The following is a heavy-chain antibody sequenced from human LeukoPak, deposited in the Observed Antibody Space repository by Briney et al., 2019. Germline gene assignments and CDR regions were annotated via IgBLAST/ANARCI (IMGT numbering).Heavy chain of an antibody. CDR1: GYTLTELS. J-gene: IGHJ6*02. CDR3: ATGVAAAGPYYYYYGMDV. V-gene: IGHV1-24*01. D-gene: IGHD6-13*01. CDR2: FDPEDGET. Sequence: ASVKVSCKVSGYTLTELSMHWVRRAPGKGLEWMGGFDPEDGETIYAQKFQGRVTMTEDTSTDTAYMELSSLRSEDTAVYYCATGVAAAGPYYYYYGMDVWGQGTTVTVSS.